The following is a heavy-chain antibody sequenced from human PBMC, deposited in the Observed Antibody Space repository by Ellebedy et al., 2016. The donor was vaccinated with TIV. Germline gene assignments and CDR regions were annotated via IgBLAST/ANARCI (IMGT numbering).Heavy chain of an antibody. CDR3: AAGGIEAYYYYGMDV. CDR1: GFTFTSSA. CDR2: IVVGSGNT. J-gene: IGHJ6*02. Sequence: SVKVSXKASGFTFTSSAVQWVRQARGQRLEWIGWIVVGSGNTNYAQKFQERVTITRDMSTSTAYMELSSLRSEDTAVYYCAAGGIEAYYYYGMDVWGQGTTVTVSS. V-gene: IGHV1-58*01. D-gene: IGHD6-13*01.